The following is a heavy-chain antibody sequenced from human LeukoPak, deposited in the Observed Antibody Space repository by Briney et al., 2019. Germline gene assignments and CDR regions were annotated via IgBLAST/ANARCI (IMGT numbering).Heavy chain of an antibody. V-gene: IGHV3-23*01. CDR1: GFTFSSYA. CDR3: AKDADSSGYYLPHFDY. CDR2: ISGSGGST. Sequence: GGSLRLSCAASGFTFSSYAMSWVRQAPGKGLEWVSAISGSGGSTYYADSVKGRFTISRDNSKNTLYLQMNSLRAEDTAVYYCAKDADSSGYYLPHFDYWGQGTLVTVSS. J-gene: IGHJ4*02. D-gene: IGHD3-22*01.